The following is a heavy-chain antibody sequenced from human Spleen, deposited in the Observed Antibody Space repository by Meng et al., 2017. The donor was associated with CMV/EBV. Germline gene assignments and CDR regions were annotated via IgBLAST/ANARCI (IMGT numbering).Heavy chain of an antibody. CDR3: ARGSEGDYYYYGMDV. J-gene: IGHJ6*02. D-gene: IGHD6-19*01. V-gene: IGHV3-21*01. CDR2: ISSSGTYM. Sequence: GESLKISCAASGFTFSSYSMNWVRQAPGKGLEWVSSISSSGTYMYYADSVKGRFTISRDNAKNSLSLQMNSLRAEDTAVYYCARGSEGDYYYYGMDVWGQGTTVTVSS. CDR1: GFTFSSYS.